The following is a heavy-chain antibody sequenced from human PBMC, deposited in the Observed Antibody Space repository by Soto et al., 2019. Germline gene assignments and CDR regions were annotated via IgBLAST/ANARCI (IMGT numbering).Heavy chain of an antibody. J-gene: IGHJ4*02. CDR3: ARHKGSSWLIDY. D-gene: IGHD6-13*01. CDR1: GGSISSYY. Sequence: SETLSLTCTVSGGSISSYYWSWIRQPPGKGLEWIGYIYYSGSTNYNPSLKSRVTISVDTSKNQFSLKLSSVTAADTAVYYCARHKGSSWLIDYWGQGTLVTVSS. CDR2: IYYSGST. V-gene: IGHV4-59*08.